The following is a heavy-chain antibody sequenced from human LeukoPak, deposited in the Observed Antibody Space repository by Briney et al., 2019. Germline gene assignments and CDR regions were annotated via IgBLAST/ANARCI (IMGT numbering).Heavy chain of an antibody. D-gene: IGHD3-9*01. V-gene: IGHV3-23*01. J-gene: IGHJ5*02. CDR3: AKGGVLRYFDP. CDR1: GFTFSNYA. Sequence: GGSLRLSCAASGFTFSNYAMSWVRQAPGKGLEWVSGISGSGGSTYYADSVKGRFTISRDNSKNTLYLQMNSLRAEDTAIYYCAKGGVLRYFDPWGQGTLVTVSS. CDR2: ISGSGGST.